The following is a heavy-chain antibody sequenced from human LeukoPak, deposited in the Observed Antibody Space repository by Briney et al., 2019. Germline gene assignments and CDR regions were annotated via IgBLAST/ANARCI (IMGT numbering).Heavy chain of an antibody. D-gene: IGHD6-13*01. CDR1: GGSISSGGYS. Sequence: PSETLSLTCAVSGGSISSGGYSWSWIRQPPGKGLEWIGYIYHSGSTYYNPSLKSRVTISVDRSKNQFSLKLSSVTAADTAVYYCARHDNLLAAAQLWGQGTLVTVSS. V-gene: IGHV4-30-2*01. J-gene: IGHJ4*02. CDR2: IYHSGST. CDR3: ARHDNLLAAAQL.